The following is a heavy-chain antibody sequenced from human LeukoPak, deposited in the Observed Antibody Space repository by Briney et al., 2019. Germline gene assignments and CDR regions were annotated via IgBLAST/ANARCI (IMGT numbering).Heavy chain of an antibody. CDR2: ISSSSSYT. D-gene: IGHD3-16*01. J-gene: IGHJ4*02. V-gene: IGHV3-11*03. Sequence: PGGSLRLSCAASGFTFSDYYMSWIRQAPGKGLEWVSYISSSSSYTNYADSVKGRFTISRDTSKNTLYLQMNNLRAEDTAVYYCARSPYVWGSYVDYWGQGALVTVSS. CDR3: ARSPYVWGSYVDY. CDR1: GFTFSDYY.